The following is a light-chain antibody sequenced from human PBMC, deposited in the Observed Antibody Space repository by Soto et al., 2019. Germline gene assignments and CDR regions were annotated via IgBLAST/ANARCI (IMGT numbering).Light chain of an antibody. J-gene: IGLJ2*01. V-gene: IGLV2-14*01. Sequence: QSALTQPASVSGSPGQSITISCTGTSSDVGGYNYVSWYQQNPGKPPTLMIYDVSNRPSGVSNRFSCSNSGNTASLTISGLQAEDETHYYCSSYTSSSTVVFGAGTKLTVL. CDR3: SSYTSSSTVV. CDR2: DVS. CDR1: SSDVGGYNY.